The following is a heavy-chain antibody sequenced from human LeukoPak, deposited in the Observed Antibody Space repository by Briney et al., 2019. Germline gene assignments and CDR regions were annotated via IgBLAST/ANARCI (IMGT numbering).Heavy chain of an antibody. V-gene: IGHV3-48*02. CDR2: ISSSSSTI. J-gene: IGHJ4*02. CDR3: ARDQHSSGRTGIDY. Sequence: GGSLRLSCAASGFTFSSYSMNWVRQAPGKGLEWVSYISSSSSTIYYADSVKGRFTISRDNAKNSLYLQMNSLRDGDTAVYYCARDQHSSGRTGIDYWGQGTLVTVSS. CDR1: GFTFSSYS. D-gene: IGHD6-19*01.